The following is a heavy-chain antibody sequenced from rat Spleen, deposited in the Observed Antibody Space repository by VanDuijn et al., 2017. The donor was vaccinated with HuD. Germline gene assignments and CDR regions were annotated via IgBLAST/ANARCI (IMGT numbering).Heavy chain of an antibody. D-gene: IGHD5-1*01. CDR3: TTELGAWFAY. Sequence: EVQLVESGGGLVQPGRSMKLSCAASGFTFSNYFMAWVRQAPTKGLEWVASISTGGGNTYYRDSVKGRFTISRDSAKTTLYLQMDSLRSEDTATYYCTTELGAWFAYWGQGTLVTVSS. CDR1: GFTFSNYF. V-gene: IGHV5-25*01. J-gene: IGHJ3*01. CDR2: ISTGGGNT.